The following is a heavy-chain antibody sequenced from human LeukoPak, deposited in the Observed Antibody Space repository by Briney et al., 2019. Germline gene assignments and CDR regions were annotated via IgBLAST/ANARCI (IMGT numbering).Heavy chain of an antibody. CDR1: GGSTSSYY. CDR2: IYYSGST. Sequence: SETLSLTCTVSGGSTSSYYWSWIRQPPGKGLEWIGYIYYSGSTNYNPSLKSRVTISVDTSKNQFSLKLSSVTAADTAVYYCARGNSSGYYQDYWGQGTLVTVSS. V-gene: IGHV4-59*08. J-gene: IGHJ4*02. D-gene: IGHD3-22*01. CDR3: ARGNSSGYYQDY.